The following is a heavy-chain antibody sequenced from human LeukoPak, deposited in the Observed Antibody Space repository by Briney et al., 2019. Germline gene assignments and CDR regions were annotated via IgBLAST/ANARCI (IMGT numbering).Heavy chain of an antibody. J-gene: IGHJ3*01. CDR2: INHSGST. D-gene: IGHD6-19*01. V-gene: IGHV4-34*01. CDR1: GGSFSGYY. CDR3: ASSTWYSSGPSF. Sequence: SETLSLTCAVYGGSFSGYYWSWIRQPPGKGLEWIGEINHSGSTNYNPSLKSRVTISVDMSKNQFSLKLNSVTAADTAVFYCASSTWYSSGPSFWGQGTMVTVSS.